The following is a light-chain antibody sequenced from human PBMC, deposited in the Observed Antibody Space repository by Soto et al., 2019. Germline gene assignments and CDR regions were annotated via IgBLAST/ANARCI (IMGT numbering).Light chain of an antibody. J-gene: IGKJ4*02. CDR1: QNIRSW. CDR3: QEYNGNSGLT. Sequence: DIQMTQSPSTLSASVGDRVTITCRASQNIRSWLAWYQQKPGKAPELLIYSASGLESGVPSRFSGSGFGTESTPTISNLQPDDFATCYCQEYNGNSGLTFGGGTNLEIK. CDR2: SAS. V-gene: IGKV1-5*03.